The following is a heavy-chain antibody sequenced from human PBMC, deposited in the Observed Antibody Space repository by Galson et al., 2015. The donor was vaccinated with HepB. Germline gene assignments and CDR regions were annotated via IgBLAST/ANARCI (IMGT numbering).Heavy chain of an antibody. CDR3: AGGNGIRDWFDP. D-gene: IGHD3-10*01. CDR2: ISYDGSNK. Sequence: SLRLSCAASGFTFSSYAMHWVRQAPGKGLEWVAVISYDGSNKYYADSVKGRFTISRDNSKNTLYLQMNSLRAEDTAVYYCAGGNGIRDWFDPWGQGTLVTVSS. J-gene: IGHJ5*02. CDR1: GFTFSSYA. V-gene: IGHV3-30*04.